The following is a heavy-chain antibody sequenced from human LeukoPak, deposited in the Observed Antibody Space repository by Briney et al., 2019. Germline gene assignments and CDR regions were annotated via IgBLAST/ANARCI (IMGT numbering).Heavy chain of an antibody. CDR2: IRYDGSNK. Sequence: PGGSLRLSCAASGFTFSSYGMHWVRQAPGKGLEWVAFIRYDGSNKYYADSVKGRFTISRDNSKNTLYLQMNSLRAEDTAVYYCARDSSGYSYGIDYWGQGTLVTVSS. CDR1: GFTFSSYG. J-gene: IGHJ4*02. D-gene: IGHD5-18*01. CDR3: ARDSSGYSYGIDY. V-gene: IGHV3-30*02.